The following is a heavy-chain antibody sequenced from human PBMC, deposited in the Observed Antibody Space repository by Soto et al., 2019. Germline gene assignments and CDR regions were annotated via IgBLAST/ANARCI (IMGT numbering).Heavy chain of an antibody. CDR3: ARDPIDYCSGGSCYSRAFDI. J-gene: IGHJ3*02. CDR1: GGSISSYY. CDR2: IYYSGST. V-gene: IGHV4-59*01. Sequence: SETLSLTCTVSGGSISSYYWSWIRQPPGKGLEWIGYIYYSGSTNYNPSLKSRVTISVDTSKNQFSLKLSSVTAADTAVYYCARDPIDYCSGGSCYSRAFDIWGQGTMVTVSS. D-gene: IGHD2-15*01.